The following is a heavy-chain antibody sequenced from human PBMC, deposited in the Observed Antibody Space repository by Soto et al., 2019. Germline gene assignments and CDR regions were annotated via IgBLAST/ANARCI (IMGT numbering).Heavy chain of an antibody. CDR1: GFSYTTSI. J-gene: IGHJ3*02. V-gene: IGHV3-23*01. D-gene: IGHD6-19*01. Sequence: EMQLLESGGGLVQPGGSLRLSCTTSGFSYTTSIMAWVRRTPGKGLEWVSTMNHNDGATHYADSVRGRFAFSSDNSRDTFFLQMDSLSADDTAIYHCAREGFSSGNAGGFDIWGQGTMVTVSS. CDR3: AREGFSSGNAGGFDI. CDR2: MNHNDGAT.